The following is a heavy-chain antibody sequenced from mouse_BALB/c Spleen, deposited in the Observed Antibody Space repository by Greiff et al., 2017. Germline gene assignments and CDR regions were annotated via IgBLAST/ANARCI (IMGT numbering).Heavy chain of an antibody. Sequence: EVKLVESGGGLVQPGGSLKLSCAASGFTFSSYGMSWVRQTPDKRLELVATINSNGGSTYYPDSVKGRFTISRDNAKNTLYLQMSSLKSEDTAMYYCARESGYYYGSRRWYFDVWGAGNTVTVSS. V-gene: IGHV5-6-3*01. CDR2: INSNGGST. CDR3: ARESGYYYGSRRWYFDV. D-gene: IGHD1-1*01. CDR1: GFTFSSYG. J-gene: IGHJ1*01.